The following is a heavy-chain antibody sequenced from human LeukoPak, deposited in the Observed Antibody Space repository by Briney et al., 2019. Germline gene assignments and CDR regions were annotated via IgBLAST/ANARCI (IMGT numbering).Heavy chain of an antibody. V-gene: IGHV1-18*01. Sequence: GASVKVSCKASGYTFTSYGISWVRQAPGQGLEWMGWISAYYGNTNYAQKLQGRVTMTTDTSTSTAYMELRSLRSDDTAVYYCARDHGYSSGWFSTKVEYYFDYWGQGTLVTVSS. J-gene: IGHJ4*02. CDR3: ARDHGYSSGWFSTKVEYYFDY. CDR2: ISAYYGNT. CDR1: GYTFTSYG. D-gene: IGHD6-19*01.